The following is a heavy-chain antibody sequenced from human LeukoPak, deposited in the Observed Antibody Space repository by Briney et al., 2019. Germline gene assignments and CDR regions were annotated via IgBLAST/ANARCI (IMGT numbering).Heavy chain of an antibody. V-gene: IGHV3-21*01. CDR2: ISRTGSYI. D-gene: IGHD4-23*01. CDR3: ARGEPGFGGLPTVLDN. Sequence: PGGSLRLSCAASGFTFSSYNMNWVRQAPGRGLEWVSSISRTGSYIYYADSVKGRFTISRDNAQNSLYLQMNSLRAEDTAVYYCARGEPGFGGLPTVLDNWGQGTLVTVSS. CDR1: GFTFSSYN. J-gene: IGHJ4*02.